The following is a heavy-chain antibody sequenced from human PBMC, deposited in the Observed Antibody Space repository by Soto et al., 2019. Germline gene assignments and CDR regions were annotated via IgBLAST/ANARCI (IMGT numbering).Heavy chain of an antibody. CDR2: IDPSDSYT. V-gene: IGHV5-10-1*01. D-gene: IGHD2-15*01. J-gene: IGHJ4*02. CDR1: GYSFTSYW. Sequence: GESLKISCKGSGYSFTSYWISWVRQMPGKGLEWMGRIDPSDSYTNYSPSFQGHVTISADKSISTAYLQWSSLKASDTAMYYCASPQAAGSCYGRRYFGCCGKGTMVTVSS. CDR3: ASPQAAGSCYGRRYFGC.